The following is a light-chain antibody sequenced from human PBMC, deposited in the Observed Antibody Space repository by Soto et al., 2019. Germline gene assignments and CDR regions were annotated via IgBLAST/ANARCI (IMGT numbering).Light chain of an antibody. V-gene: IGKV3-20*01. Sequence: EIVLTQSPGSLSLSLGERATLSCRASQSVDSAFFAWYQQKPGQPPMLLMYGASRRATGIPDGFSGSGSGTDFTLTISRLEPEDFAVYYCQQYASSLTFGQGTKVEI. J-gene: IGKJ1*01. CDR1: QSVDSAF. CDR3: QQYASSLT. CDR2: GAS.